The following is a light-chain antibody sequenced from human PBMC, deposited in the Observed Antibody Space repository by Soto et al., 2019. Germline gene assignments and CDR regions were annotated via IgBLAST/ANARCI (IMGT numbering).Light chain of an antibody. CDR2: DAS. J-gene: IGKJ1*01. Sequence: DIQMTQSPSTLSASVGDRVTITCRASQSINIWLAWYQQKPGKAPKLLIYDASSLESGVPPRFSGSGSGTEFTLTISSLQPDDSASYHCQQYNSSPWTFGQGTKVEIK. CDR3: QQYNSSPWT. CDR1: QSINIW. V-gene: IGKV1-5*01.